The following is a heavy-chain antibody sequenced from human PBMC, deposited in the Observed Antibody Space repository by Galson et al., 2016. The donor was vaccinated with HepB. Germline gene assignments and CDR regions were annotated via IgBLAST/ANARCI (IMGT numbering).Heavy chain of an antibody. J-gene: IGHJ4*02. CDR2: IFAGGEGT. D-gene: IGHD2-2*01. V-gene: IGHV3-23*01. Sequence: SLRLSCAASGFTFGDYAMDWFRQAPGKGLEWVSLIFAGGEGTFYADSVRGRFTISRYNSKNTLYLQMSSLRADDSAVYYCAKDGCTSTSCYSYWGQGTLVTVSS. CDR1: GFTFGDYA. CDR3: AKDGCTSTSCYSY.